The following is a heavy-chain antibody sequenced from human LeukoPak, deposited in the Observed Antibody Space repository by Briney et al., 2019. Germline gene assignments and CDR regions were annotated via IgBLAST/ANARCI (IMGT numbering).Heavy chain of an antibody. CDR1: DINACSNS. J-gene: IGHJ4*02. Sequence: PVGSLRLSSVPPDINACSNSMTSVRPARGKGLELGKIIYSGGNTYYADSVKARFTISRDSSKNTLYLQMNSLRAGDTDVYYCAKSGYWGQGDLVTVSS. CDR3: AKSGY. V-gene: IGHV3-53*01. CDR2: IYSGGNT.